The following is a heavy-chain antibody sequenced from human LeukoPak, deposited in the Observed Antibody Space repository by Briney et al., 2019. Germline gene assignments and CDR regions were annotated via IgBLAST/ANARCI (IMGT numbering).Heavy chain of an antibody. V-gene: IGHV4-34*01. CDR2: IYHSGST. CDR3: ARLSLKVLEWSPTKGKETHYFDY. D-gene: IGHD3-3*01. J-gene: IGHJ4*02. CDR1: GVSFSGYY. Sequence: PSETLSLTCAVYGVSFSGYYWSWIRQPPGKGLEWIGEIYHSGSTNYNPSLKSRVTILEDKSKNQFSLKMISVTAADTAVYYCARLSLKVLEWSPTKGKETHYFDYWGQGTLVTVSS.